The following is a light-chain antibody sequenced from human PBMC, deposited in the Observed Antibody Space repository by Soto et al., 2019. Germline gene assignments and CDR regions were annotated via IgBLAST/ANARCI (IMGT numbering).Light chain of an antibody. J-gene: IGLJ3*02. V-gene: IGLV2-11*01. Sequence: QSALTQPRSVSGSPGQSVTISCTGTSSDVGAYNYVSWYQQHPGKVPKLMIYDVSRRPSGVPDRVSGSKSGNTASLTISGLQADYEADYYCCSYAGSYTLVFGGGTKLTVL. CDR1: SSDVGAYNY. CDR3: CSYAGSYTLV. CDR2: DVS.